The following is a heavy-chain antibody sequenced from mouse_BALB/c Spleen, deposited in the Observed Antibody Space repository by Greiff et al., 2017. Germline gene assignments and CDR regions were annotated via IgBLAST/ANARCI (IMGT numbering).Heavy chain of an antibody. J-gene: IGHJ2*01. CDR2: IRNKANGYTT. D-gene: IGHD1-1*01. CDR1: GFTFTDYY. CDR3: ARDRDYYGSSLFDY. Sequence: EVQLQESGGGLVQPGGSLRLSCATSGFTFTDYYMSWVRQPPGKALEWLGFIRNKANGYTTEYSASVKGRFTISRDNSQSILYLQMNTLRAEDSATYYCARDRDYYGSSLFDYWGQGTTLTVSS. V-gene: IGHV7-3*02.